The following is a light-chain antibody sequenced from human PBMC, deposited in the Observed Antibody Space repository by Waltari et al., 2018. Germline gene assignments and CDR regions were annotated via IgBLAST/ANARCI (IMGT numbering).Light chain of an antibody. Sequence: QSALTQPRSVSGSPGQSVTISCTGTISDVGGYDAVSWYQQHPCKAPKLVIYDVSERPAGVPDRLSGSKSGDTASLTISGLQVEEEADYYYCSFAGIPPQVFGTGTTVTVL. CDR3: CSFAGIPPQV. V-gene: IGLV2-11*01. J-gene: IGLJ1*01. CDR1: ISDVGGYDA. CDR2: DVS.